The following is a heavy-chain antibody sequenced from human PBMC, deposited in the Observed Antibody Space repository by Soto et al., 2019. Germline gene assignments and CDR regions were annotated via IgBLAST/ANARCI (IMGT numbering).Heavy chain of an antibody. J-gene: IGHJ1*01. V-gene: IGHV4-30-4*01. Sequence: SETLSLSCSVSSASGPCGYYYVNWIRQTPGTGLEWLGYMHDSGTTSYNPSLKSRVTISRDTSKNQFSLKLTSVSAADTAVYFCARGGLYDLWSGLFDWGQG. CDR1: SASGPCGYYY. CDR3: ARGGLYDLWSGLFD. CDR2: MHDSGTT. D-gene: IGHD3-3*01.